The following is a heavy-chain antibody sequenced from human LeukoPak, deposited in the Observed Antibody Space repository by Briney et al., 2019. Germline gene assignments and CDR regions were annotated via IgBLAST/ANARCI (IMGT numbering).Heavy chain of an antibody. CDR2: INPSGGST. V-gene: IGHV1-46*01. J-gene: IGHJ4*02. Sequence: ASVKVSCKASGYTFISYYMHWVRQAPGQGLEWMGIINPSGGSTSYAQKFQGRVTMTRDTSTSTVYMELSSLRSEDTAGYYCWGVVDDYVWGSYRPGYHFDYWGQGTLVTVSS. CDR1: GYTFISYY. D-gene: IGHD3-16*02. CDR3: WGVVDDYVWGSYRPGYHFDY.